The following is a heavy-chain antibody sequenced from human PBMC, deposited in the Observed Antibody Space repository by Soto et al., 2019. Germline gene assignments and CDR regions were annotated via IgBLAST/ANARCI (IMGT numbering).Heavy chain of an antibody. CDR2: IWYDGSNK. J-gene: IGHJ4*02. Sequence: QVQLVESGGGVVQPGRSLRLSCAASGFTFSSYGMHWVRQAPGKGLEWVAVIWYDGSNKYYADSVKGRFTISRDNSKNTLYLQMNSLRAEDTAVYYCARDGELWFGELKYYFDYWGQGTLVTVSS. D-gene: IGHD3-10*01. CDR1: GFTFSSYG. CDR3: ARDGELWFGELKYYFDY. V-gene: IGHV3-33*01.